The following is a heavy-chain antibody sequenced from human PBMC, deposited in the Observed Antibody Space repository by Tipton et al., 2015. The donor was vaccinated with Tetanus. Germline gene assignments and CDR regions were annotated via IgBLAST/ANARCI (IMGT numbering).Heavy chain of an antibody. J-gene: IGHJ3*02. Sequence: GLVKPSETLSLTCIVSGGSISTYYWSWIRQRPASGLEWVGYVHYTGKDNYNPSLRSRVTLSVDTSKNQFSPQMSSVTAADTAVYYCARIGWPVNNKPGFDIWGQGTMVTVSS. V-gene: IGHV4-59*13. CDR2: VHYTGKD. CDR1: GGSISTYY. D-gene: IGHD4-11*01. CDR3: ARIGWPVNNKPGFDI.